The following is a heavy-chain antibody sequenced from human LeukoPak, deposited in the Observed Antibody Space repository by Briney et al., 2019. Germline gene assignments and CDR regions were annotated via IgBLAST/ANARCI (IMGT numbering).Heavy chain of an antibody. CDR2: ISGSGGST. CDR1: GFTFSSYA. J-gene: IGHJ5*02. Sequence: GSLRLSCAASGFTFSSYAMSWVRQAPGKGLEWVSAISGSGGSTYYADSVKGRFTISRDNAKNSLYLQMNSLRAEDTAVYYCARVYSTIFGVVRNWFDPWGQGTLVTVSS. CDR3: ARVYSTIFGVVRNWFDP. V-gene: IGHV3-23*01. D-gene: IGHD3-3*01.